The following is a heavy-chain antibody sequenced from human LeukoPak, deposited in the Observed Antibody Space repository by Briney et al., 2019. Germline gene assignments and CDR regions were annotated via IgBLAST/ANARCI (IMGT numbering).Heavy chain of an antibody. CDR2: ISGSGGST. J-gene: IGHJ4*02. CDR1: GLTVSSEY. Sequence: GGSLRLSCAASGLTVSSEYMSWVRQAPGKGLEWVSAISGSGGSTYYADSVKGRFTISRDNSKNTLYLQMNSLRAEDTAVYYCAKRGILRYFGDWGQGTLVTVSS. CDR3: AKRGILRYFGD. D-gene: IGHD3-9*01. V-gene: IGHV3-23*01.